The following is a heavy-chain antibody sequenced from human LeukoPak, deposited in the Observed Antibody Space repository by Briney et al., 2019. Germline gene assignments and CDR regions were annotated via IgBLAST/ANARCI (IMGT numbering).Heavy chain of an antibody. CDR2: ITPTGGST. J-gene: IGHJ5*02. V-gene: IGHV1-46*01. CDR1: GYTFTSYY. D-gene: IGHD2-15*01. Sequence: ASVKVSCKASGYTFTSYYIHWVRQAPGQGLEWMGIITPTGGSTTYAPKFQGRVTVTRDTSTSTVYMELSSLRSEDTAVYYCARDDCSGGSCYGWFDPWGQGTLVTASS. CDR3: ARDDCSGGSCYGWFDP.